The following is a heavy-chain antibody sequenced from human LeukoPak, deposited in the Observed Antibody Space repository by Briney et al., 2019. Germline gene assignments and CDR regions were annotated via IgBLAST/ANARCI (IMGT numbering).Heavy chain of an antibody. CDR2: IKQDGSEK. V-gene: IGHV3-7*01. CDR3: AREAEIWFGETDAFDI. J-gene: IGHJ3*02. Sequence: PGGSLRLSCAASGFTFSSYWMSWVRQAPGKGLEWVANIKQDGSEKYYVDSVKGRFTISRDNAKNSLYLQMNSLRAEDTAVYYCAREAEIWFGETDAFDIWGQGTMVTVSS. D-gene: IGHD3-10*01. CDR1: GFTFSSYW.